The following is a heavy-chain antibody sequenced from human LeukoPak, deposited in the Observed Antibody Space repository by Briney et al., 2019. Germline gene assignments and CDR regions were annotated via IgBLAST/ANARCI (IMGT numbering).Heavy chain of an antibody. CDR1: GGSFSGYY. J-gene: IGHJ5*02. Sequence: PSETLSLTCAVYGGSFSGYYWSWIRQPPGKGLEWIGEINHSGSTNYNPSLKSRVTISVDTSKNQFSLKLSSVTAADTAVYYCAXAADFWSRWFDPWGQGTLVTVSS. V-gene: IGHV4-34*01. CDR2: INHSGST. CDR3: AXAADFWSRWFDP. D-gene: IGHD3-3*01.